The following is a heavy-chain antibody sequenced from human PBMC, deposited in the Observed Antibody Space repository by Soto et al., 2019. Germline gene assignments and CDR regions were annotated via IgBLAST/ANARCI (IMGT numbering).Heavy chain of an antibody. CDR2: IYWDDDK. V-gene: IGHV2-5*02. J-gene: IGHJ4*02. CDR3: SHRRVGRYEIYY. Sequence: SGPTLVNPTQTLTLTCTFSGFSLSTSGVGVGWIRQPPGKALEWLALIYWDDDKRYSPSLKSRLTITKDTSKNQVVLTMTNMDPVDTATYYFSHRRVGRYEIYYWGQGTLVPVSS. D-gene: IGHD2-2*01. CDR1: GFSLSTSGVG.